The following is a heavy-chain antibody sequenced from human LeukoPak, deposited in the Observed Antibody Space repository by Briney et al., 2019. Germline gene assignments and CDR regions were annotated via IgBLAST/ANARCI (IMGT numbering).Heavy chain of an antibody. CDR3: AKGRVGALDNWFDP. Sequence: GGSLRLSCAASGFTFSSYGMHWVRQAPGKGLEWVAVISYDGSNKYYADSVKGRFTISRDNSKNTLYLQMNSLRAEDTAVYYCAKGRVGALDNWFDPWGQGTLVTVSS. CDR2: ISYDGSNK. J-gene: IGHJ5*02. CDR1: GFTFSSYG. D-gene: IGHD1-26*01. V-gene: IGHV3-30*18.